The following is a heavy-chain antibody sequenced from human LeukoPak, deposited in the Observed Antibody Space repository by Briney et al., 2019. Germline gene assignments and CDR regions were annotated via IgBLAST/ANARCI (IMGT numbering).Heavy chain of an antibody. J-gene: IGHJ4*02. CDR1: GFTFNTYP. V-gene: IGHV3-23*01. CDR3: AKILSGTYSFDL. CDR2: ISGNSVTI. D-gene: IGHD1-26*01. Sequence: PGGSLRLSCAASGFTFNTYPIHWVRQAPGQGLEWVSAISGNSVTIYYADSVKGRFTISRDNSKNTLYLQMYSLRAEDTAVYYCAKILSGTYSFDLWGQGTLVTVSS.